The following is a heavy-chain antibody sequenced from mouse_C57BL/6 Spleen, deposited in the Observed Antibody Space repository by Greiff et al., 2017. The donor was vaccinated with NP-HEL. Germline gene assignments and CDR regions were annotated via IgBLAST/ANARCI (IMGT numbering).Heavy chain of an antibody. D-gene: IGHD1-1*01. J-gene: IGHJ2*01. Sequence: EVQLQQSGPELVKPGASVKISCKASGYTFTDYYMNWVKQSHGKSLEWIGDINPNNGGTSYNQKFKGKATLTVDKSSSTAYMELRSLTSEDSAVYYCARVFSTTVVGYFDYWGQSTTLTVSS. CDR1: GYTFTDYY. V-gene: IGHV1-26*01. CDR3: ARVFSTTVVGYFDY. CDR2: INPNNGGT.